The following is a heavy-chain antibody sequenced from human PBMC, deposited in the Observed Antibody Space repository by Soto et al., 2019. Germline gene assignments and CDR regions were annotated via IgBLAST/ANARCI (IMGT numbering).Heavy chain of an antibody. Sequence: EVQLVESGGGLVQPGGSLRLSCAASGFTVSSNYMSWVRQAPGKGLEWVSVIYSGGSTYYADSVKVRFTISRDKSKITLYLQMNSLRAEDTAVYYCARDLSSDYGMDVWGQGTTVTVAS. V-gene: IGHV3-66*01. J-gene: IGHJ6*02. CDR1: GFTVSSNY. CDR2: IYSGGST. CDR3: ARDLSSDYGMDV.